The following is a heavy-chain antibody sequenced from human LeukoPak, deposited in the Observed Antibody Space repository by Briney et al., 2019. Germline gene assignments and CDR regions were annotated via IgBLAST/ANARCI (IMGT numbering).Heavy chain of an antibody. D-gene: IGHD6-19*01. CDR2: ISWNSGSI. Sequence: PGGSLRLSCAASGFTFDDYAMHWVRQAPGKGLEWVSGISWNSGSIGYADSVKGRFTISRDNAKNSLYLQMNSLRAEDTALYYCAKDIGAPIPHSPWLLDAFDIWGQGTMVTVSS. V-gene: IGHV3-9*01. CDR3: AKDIGAPIPHSPWLLDAFDI. CDR1: GFTFDDYA. J-gene: IGHJ3*02.